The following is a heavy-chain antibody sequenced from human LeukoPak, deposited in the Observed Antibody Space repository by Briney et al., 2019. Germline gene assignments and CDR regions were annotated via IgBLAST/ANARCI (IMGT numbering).Heavy chain of an antibody. V-gene: IGHV4-4*07. CDR2: IYSSGNT. Sequence: PSETLSLTCTVSGGSISSYYWSWIRQPAGKGLEWIGRIYSSGNTNYNPSLKSRVTISVDTSRNQFSLNLTSVTAADTAMYYCAREQWAYRSYYASSGYHDYWGQGTLVTVSS. D-gene: IGHD3-22*01. CDR3: AREQWAYRSYYASSGYHDY. CDR1: GGSISSYY. J-gene: IGHJ4*02.